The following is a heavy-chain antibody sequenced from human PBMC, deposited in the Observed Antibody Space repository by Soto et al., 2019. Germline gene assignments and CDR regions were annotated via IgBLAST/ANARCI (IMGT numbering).Heavy chain of an antibody. J-gene: IGHJ6*02. V-gene: IGHV4-34*01. CDR3: ARLSVEVRGVYGMDV. Sequence: SETLSLACAVYGGSFSGYYWSWIRQPPGKGLEWIGEINHSGSTNYNPSLKSRVTISVDTSKNQFSLKLSSVTAADTAVYYCARLSVEVRGVYGMDVWGQGTTVTVSS. D-gene: IGHD3-10*01. CDR2: INHSGST. CDR1: GGSFSGYY.